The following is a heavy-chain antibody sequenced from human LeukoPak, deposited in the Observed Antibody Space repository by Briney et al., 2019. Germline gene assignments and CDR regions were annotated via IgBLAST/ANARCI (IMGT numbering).Heavy chain of an antibody. D-gene: IGHD1-1*01. CDR1: GFTFKTYW. CDR2: IKGDGSEE. Sequence: GGSLGLSCAASGFTFKTYWMTWVRQTPEKGLEWVASIKGDGSEEYYVDSVKGRFSISRDNAQDSLYLQMNSLRAEDTAVYYCGRLGTTSRYRQIDYWGQGTLVTVSS. V-gene: IGHV3-7*01. CDR3: GRLGTTSRYRQIDY. J-gene: IGHJ4*02.